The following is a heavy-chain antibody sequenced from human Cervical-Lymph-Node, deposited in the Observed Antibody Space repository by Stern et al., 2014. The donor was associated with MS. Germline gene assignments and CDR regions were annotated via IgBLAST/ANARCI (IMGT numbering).Heavy chain of an antibody. CDR1: GFTLSNYW. CDR3: VRSLTVGRTSGSYWYFDL. CDR2: IKSDGSST. Sequence: EVQLVESGGDLVQPGGSLRLSCAASGFTLSNYWMHWVRQAPGKGLVWVSRIKSDGSSTTYADSVKGRFTISRDNAKNTLYLQMNSLRAEDTAVYYCVRSLTVGRTSGSYWYFDLWGRGTLVTVSS. D-gene: IGHD1-14*01. V-gene: IGHV3-74*02. J-gene: IGHJ2*01.